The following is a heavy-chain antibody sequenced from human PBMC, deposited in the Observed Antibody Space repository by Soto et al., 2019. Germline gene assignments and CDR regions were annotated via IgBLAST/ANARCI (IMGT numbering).Heavy chain of an antibody. V-gene: IGHV3-21*01. D-gene: IGHD6-13*01. J-gene: IGHJ3*02. Sequence: EVQLVASGGGLVKPGGSLRLSCAASGFTFSSYSMNWVRQAPGKGLEWVSSISSSSSYIYYADSVKGRFTISRDNAKTSLYLQMNSLRAEDTAVYYCARDRLWEEQQLDPYLDAFDIWGQGTMVTVSS. CDR1: GFTFSSYS. CDR2: ISSSSSYI. CDR3: ARDRLWEEQQLDPYLDAFDI.